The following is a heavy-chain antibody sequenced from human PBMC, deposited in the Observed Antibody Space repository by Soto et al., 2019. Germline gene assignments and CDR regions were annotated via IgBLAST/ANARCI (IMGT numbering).Heavy chain of an antibody. J-gene: IGHJ3*02. V-gene: IGHV3-74*01. D-gene: IGHD6-6*01. CDR1: GFTFSNAW. Sequence: GGSLRLSCAASGFTFSNAWMNWVRQAPGQGLEGVSRINTDGSARDYADSVKGRFTISRDNAKNTLYLQMNSLRVEDTAVYYCARPRSKSSSGFDIWGQGTMVTVSS. CDR3: ARPRSKSSSGFDI. CDR2: INTDGSAR.